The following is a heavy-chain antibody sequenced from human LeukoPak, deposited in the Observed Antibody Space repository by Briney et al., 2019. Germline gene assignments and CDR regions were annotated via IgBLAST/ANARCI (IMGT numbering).Heavy chain of an antibody. J-gene: IGHJ4*02. CDR2: IYYSGST. Sequence: SETLSLTCTVSGGSISSYYWSWIRQPPGKGLEWIGYIYYSGSTHYNPSLKSRVTISVDTSKNQFSLKLSSVTAADTAVYYCARSPWNYYDSSGYRRQYFDYWGQGTLVTVSS. D-gene: IGHD3-22*01. CDR1: GGSISSYY. V-gene: IGHV4-59*01. CDR3: ARSPWNYYDSSGYRRQYFDY.